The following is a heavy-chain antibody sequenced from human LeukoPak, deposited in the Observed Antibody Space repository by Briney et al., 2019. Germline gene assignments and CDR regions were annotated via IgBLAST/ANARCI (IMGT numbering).Heavy chain of an antibody. V-gene: IGHV3-64*01. CDR2: ISSNGGTT. J-gene: IGHJ4*02. CDR1: GFIFSSYS. CDR3: ARGGGPAAVFPPRDY. Sequence: GGSLRLSCAASGFIFSSYSMHWVRQAPGKGREYVSAISSNGGTTYYANSVKGRFTISRDNSKNTLYLQMGSLRAEDMAVYYCARGGGPAAVFPPRDYWGQGTLVTVSS. D-gene: IGHD2-2*01.